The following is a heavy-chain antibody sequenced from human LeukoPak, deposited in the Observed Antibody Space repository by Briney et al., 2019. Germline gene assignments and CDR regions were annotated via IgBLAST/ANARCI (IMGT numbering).Heavy chain of an antibody. D-gene: IGHD3-10*01. Sequence: GGSLRLSCAASGFTFSSYSMTWVRQAPGKGLEWDSSISSSSSYIYYADSVKGRFTISRDNAKNSLYLQMNSLRAEDTAVYYCAASLWFGELFDWGQGTLVTVSS. J-gene: IGHJ4*02. CDR3: AASLWFGELFD. CDR2: ISSSSSYI. V-gene: IGHV3-21*01. CDR1: GFTFSSYS.